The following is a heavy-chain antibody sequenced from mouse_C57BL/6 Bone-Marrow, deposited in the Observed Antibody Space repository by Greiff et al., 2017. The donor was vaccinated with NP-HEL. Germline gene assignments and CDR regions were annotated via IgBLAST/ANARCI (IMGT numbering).Heavy chain of an antibody. D-gene: IGHD2-1*01. J-gene: IGHJ3*01. V-gene: IGHV1-4*01. CDR3: ARSLIYYGNPGAY. Sequence: QVQLQQSGAELARPGASVKMSCKASGYTFTSYTMHWVNQRPGQGLEWIGYINPSSGYTKYNQKFKDKATLTADKSSSTAYMQLSSLTSEDSAVYYCARSLIYYGNPGAYWGQGTLVTVSA. CDR1: GYTFTSYT. CDR2: INPSSGYT.